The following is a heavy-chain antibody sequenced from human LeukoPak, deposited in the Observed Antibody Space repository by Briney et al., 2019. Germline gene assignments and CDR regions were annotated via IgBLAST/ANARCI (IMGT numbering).Heavy chain of an antibody. CDR3: ARLFSSSWYRGAFDL. CDR2: IYYSEDT. D-gene: IGHD6-13*01. J-gene: IGHJ3*01. CDR1: GGSISSSSYY. Sequence: SETLSLTRTVSGGSISSSSYYWGWIRQPPGKGLEWIGSIYYSEDTYYNPSLKSRGPISVDTSKNQFSLKLSSVTATDTAVYYCARLFSSSWYRGAFDLWGQGTMVTVSS. V-gene: IGHV4-39*01.